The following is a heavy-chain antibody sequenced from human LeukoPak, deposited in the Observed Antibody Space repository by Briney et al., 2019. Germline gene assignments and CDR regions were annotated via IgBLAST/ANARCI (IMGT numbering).Heavy chain of an antibody. Sequence: GASVKVSCKASGYTFTGYYMHWVRQAPGQGLEWMGWINPNSGGTNYAQKFQGRVTMTRDTSISTAYMELSRLRSDDTAVYYCARVVERGSGSYYDLDYWGQGTLVTVSS. V-gene: IGHV1-2*02. CDR2: INPNSGGT. D-gene: IGHD1-26*01. CDR3: ARVVERGSGSYYDLDY. J-gene: IGHJ4*02. CDR1: GYTFTGYY.